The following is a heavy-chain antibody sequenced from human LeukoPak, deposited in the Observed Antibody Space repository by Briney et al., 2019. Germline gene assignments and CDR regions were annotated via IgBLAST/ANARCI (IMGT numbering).Heavy chain of an antibody. J-gene: IGHJ4*02. CDR1: GFTVSTNY. V-gene: IGHV3-66*01. CDR3: ATRLRAAGDY. D-gene: IGHD6-13*01. Sequence: GGSLRLSCTASGFTVSTNYMSWVRQAPGKGLEWVSVIYSGGSSTYYADSVKGRFTISRDNAKNTLYLQMNSLRTDDTAVYYCATRLRAAGDYWGQGTLDTVSS. CDR2: IYSGGSST.